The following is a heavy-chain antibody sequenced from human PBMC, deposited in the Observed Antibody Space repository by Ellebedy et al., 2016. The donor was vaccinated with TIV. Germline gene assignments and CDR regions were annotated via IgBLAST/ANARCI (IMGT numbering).Heavy chain of an antibody. D-gene: IGHD1-26*01. Sequence: MPSETLSLTCSVSGGSVSSHDWSWIRQPAGKRLEWIGRINTSGSANYNPSLKSRVTISLDTSKNQFSLILNSVTAADTAVYYCAREGAFQLLTYFALWGRGTLVTVSS. V-gene: IGHV4-4*07. J-gene: IGHJ2*01. CDR3: AREGAFQLLTYFAL. CDR1: GGSVSSHD. CDR2: INTSGSA.